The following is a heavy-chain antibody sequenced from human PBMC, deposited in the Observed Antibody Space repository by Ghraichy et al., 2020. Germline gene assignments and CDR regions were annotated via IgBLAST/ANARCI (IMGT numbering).Heavy chain of an antibody. J-gene: IGHJ4*02. Sequence: GGSLRLTCAASGFTFSSYWMSWVRQAPGKGLEWVANIKHDGSEKYFVDSVKGRFTISRDNAKNSLYLQMNSLRAEDTAVYYCARGTYYYDNSGYWGDNWGQGTLVTVSS. CDR2: IKHDGSEK. D-gene: IGHD3-22*01. CDR1: GFTFSSYW. V-gene: IGHV3-7*04. CDR3: ARGTYYYDNSGYWGDN.